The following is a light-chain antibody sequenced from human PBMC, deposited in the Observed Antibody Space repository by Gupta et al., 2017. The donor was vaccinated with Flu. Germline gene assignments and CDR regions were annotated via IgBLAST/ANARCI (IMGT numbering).Light chain of an antibody. J-gene: IGKJ4*01. CDR3: QQSYSCPLT. CDR1: QSISSY. V-gene: IGKV1-39*01. CDR2: AAS. Sequence: DIELTQSPSSLSASVGDRVTITCRASQSISSYLNWYQQKPGKAPKLLIYAASSLQSGVPSRFSGSGSGTEFTLTITSLQPEDFATYYCQQSYSCPLTFGGGTKVEIK.